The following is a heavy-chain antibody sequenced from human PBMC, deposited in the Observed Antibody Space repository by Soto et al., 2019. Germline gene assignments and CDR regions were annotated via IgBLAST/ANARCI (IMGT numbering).Heavy chain of an antibody. V-gene: IGHV4-59*01. Sequence: SETLSLTCTVSGGSISGSYWSWIRQTPGKVLEWVGYIHYSGSTNYNPSLKSRVTMSVDSAKNQFSLQLSSVTAADTAVYFCTKYRRTDAEGYSCDYWGQGAMVTVS. J-gene: IGHJ4*02. CDR3: TKYRRTDAEGYSCDY. CDR2: IHYSGST. D-gene: IGHD2-15*01. CDR1: GGSISGSY.